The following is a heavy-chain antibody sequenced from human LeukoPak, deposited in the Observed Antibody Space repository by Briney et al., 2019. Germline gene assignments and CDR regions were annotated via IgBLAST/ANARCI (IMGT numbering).Heavy chain of an antibody. Sequence: GGSLRLSCAASGFTFDDYAMHWVSQAPGKGLEWVSYISSSGSTIYYADSVKGRFTISRDNPKNSLYLQMNSLRAEDTAVYYCARGDIVVVVAANAFDIWGQGTMVTVSS. D-gene: IGHD2-15*01. CDR3: ARGDIVVVVAANAFDI. V-gene: IGHV3-11*04. CDR1: GFTFDDYA. CDR2: ISSSGSTI. J-gene: IGHJ3*02.